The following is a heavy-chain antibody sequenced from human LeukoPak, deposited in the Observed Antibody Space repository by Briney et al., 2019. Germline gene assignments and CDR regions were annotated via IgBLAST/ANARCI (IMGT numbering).Heavy chain of an antibody. V-gene: IGHV3-74*01. CDR3: ARLEIGGYSYGYLY. CDR1: GFTFSSYW. D-gene: IGHD5-18*01. J-gene: IGHJ4*02. CDR2: INRDGSRT. Sequence: GGSLRLSCAASGFTFSSYWMHWVRQAPGKGLVWVSSINRDGSRTSYADSVKGRFTISRDNAKNTLYLQMNSLRAEDTAVYYCARLEIGGYSYGYLYWDQGTLVAVSS.